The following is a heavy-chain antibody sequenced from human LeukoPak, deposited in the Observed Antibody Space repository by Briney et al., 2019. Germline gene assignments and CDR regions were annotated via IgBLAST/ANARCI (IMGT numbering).Heavy chain of an antibody. CDR1: GYTFTGHF. Sequence: ASVKVSCKASGYTFTGHFLHWVRQAPGQGLEWMGWINPNSGVTSYAQKFQGRVAVTRDTSIDTAYMALSMLRSDDTAVYYCARGGRPTATIAAHPWGQGTLVTVSS. CDR2: INPNSGVT. J-gene: IGHJ4*02. D-gene: IGHD6-6*01. CDR3: ARGGRPTATIAAHP. V-gene: IGHV1-2*02.